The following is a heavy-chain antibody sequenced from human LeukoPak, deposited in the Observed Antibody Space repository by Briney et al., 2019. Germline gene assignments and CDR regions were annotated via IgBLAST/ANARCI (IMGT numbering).Heavy chain of an antibody. CDR2: IGSTDT. J-gene: IGHJ4*02. D-gene: IGHD1-7*01. CDR3: AKDATPMNSIWDYFGK. CDR1: GFTFDICA. V-gene: IGHV3-23*01. Sequence: GGSLRLSCVASGFTFDICAMSWVRQAPGTRLEGVSPIGSTDTYYAYSVRGRFTVSRDNSQNTLYLQMNSLRAEDTAVYYCAKDATPMNSIWDYFGKWGQGTLVTVSS.